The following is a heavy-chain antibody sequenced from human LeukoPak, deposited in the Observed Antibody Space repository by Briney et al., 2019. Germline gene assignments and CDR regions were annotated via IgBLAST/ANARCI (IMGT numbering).Heavy chain of an antibody. J-gene: IGHJ4*02. CDR1: GGSISSGSYY. Sequence: SETLSLTCTVSGGSISSGSYYWSWIRQPAGKGLEWIGRIYTSGSTNYNPSLKSRVTISVDTSKNQFSLKLSSVTAADTAVYYCARGRYSYGLAFDYWGQGTLVTVSS. CDR3: ARGRYSYGLAFDY. CDR2: IYTSGST. V-gene: IGHV4-61*02. D-gene: IGHD5-18*01.